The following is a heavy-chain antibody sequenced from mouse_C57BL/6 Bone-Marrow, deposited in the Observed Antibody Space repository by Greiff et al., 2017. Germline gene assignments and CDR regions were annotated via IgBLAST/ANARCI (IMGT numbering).Heavy chain of an antibody. CDR2: IDPSDSYT. J-gene: IGHJ1*03. V-gene: IGHV1-50*01. Sequence: VQLQESGAELVKPGASVKLSCKASGYTFTSYWMQWVKQRPGQGLEWIGEIDPSDSYTNYNQKFKGKATLTVDTSSSTAYMQLSSLTSEDSAVYYCARSGWYWYFDVWGTGTTVTVSS. CDR1: GYTFTSYW. CDR3: ARSGWYWYFDV. D-gene: IGHD3-1*01.